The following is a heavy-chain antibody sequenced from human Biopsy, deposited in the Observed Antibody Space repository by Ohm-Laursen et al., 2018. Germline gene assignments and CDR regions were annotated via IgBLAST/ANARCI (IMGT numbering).Heavy chain of an antibody. CDR3: ARAYPPPGRRLVVVAGDFDC. Sequence: SLRLSCAASGFAFNLYEMNWVRQAPGKGMEWISYIYGGGSPVSYADSVKGRFTISRDNAQNSLYLHMNSLRAEDTAVYYCARAYPPPGRRLVVVAGDFDCWGQGTRVTVPS. CDR1: GFAFNLYE. V-gene: IGHV3-48*03. J-gene: IGHJ4*02. CDR2: IYGGGSPV. D-gene: IGHD2-15*01.